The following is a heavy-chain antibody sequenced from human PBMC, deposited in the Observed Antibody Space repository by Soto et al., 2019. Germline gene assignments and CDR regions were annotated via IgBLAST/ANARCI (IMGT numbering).Heavy chain of an antibody. CDR1: GDSINSTDW. Sequence: PSETLSLTCAVFGDSINSTDWWNWVRQSPGKGLEWIGEIYHGGNIYYNPSLKSRVTISMDKSKNQFSLNLFYVTAADTAVYYCARPGYDSSDRYHSWGQGTLVTVSS. CDR2: IYHGGNI. J-gene: IGHJ1*01. CDR3: ARPGYDSSDRYHS. V-gene: IGHV4-4*02. D-gene: IGHD3-22*01.